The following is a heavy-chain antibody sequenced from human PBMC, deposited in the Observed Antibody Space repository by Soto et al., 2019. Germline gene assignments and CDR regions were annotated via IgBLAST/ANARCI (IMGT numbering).Heavy chain of an antibody. Sequence: EVQLVESGGGLVKPGGSLRLSCAASGFTFSSYSMNWVRQAPGKGLEWVSSISCSTSYIYYADSVKGRFTISRDNAKNALYLQMNSLRAEDTAVYYCARVLDYWDPYYYDGMDVWGQGTTGTVSS. V-gene: IGHV3-21*01. D-gene: IGHD2-8*02. J-gene: IGHJ6*02. CDR2: ISCSTSYI. CDR1: GFTFSSYS. CDR3: ARVLDYWDPYYYDGMDV.